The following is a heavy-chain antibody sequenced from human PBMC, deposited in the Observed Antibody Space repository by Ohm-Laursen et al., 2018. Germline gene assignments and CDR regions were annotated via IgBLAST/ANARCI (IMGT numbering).Heavy chain of an antibody. D-gene: IGHD3-22*01. CDR3: ARATERDYYDSSDITDAFDI. CDR1: GFSFSSHG. V-gene: IGHV3-33*08. J-gene: IGHJ3*02. Sequence: SLRLSCTVSGFSFSSHGMHWVRQAPGKGLEWVAVIWYDGSNKYYADSVKGRFTISRDNSKNTLYLQMNSLRAEDTAVYYCARATERDYYDSSDITDAFDIWGQGTMVTVSS. CDR2: IWYDGSNK.